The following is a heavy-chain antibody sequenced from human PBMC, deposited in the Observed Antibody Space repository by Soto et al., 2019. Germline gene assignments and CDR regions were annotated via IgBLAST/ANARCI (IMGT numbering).Heavy chain of an antibody. CDR3: AREGRVDTAMVTGFLYYYGMDV. D-gene: IGHD5-18*01. Sequence: GGSLRLSCAASGFTFSSYEMNWVRQAPGKGLEWVSYISSSGSTIYYADSVKGRFTISRDNAKNSLYLQMNSLRAEDTAVYYCAREGRVDTAMVTGFLYYYGMDVWGQGTTVTVS. V-gene: IGHV3-48*03. J-gene: IGHJ6*02. CDR2: ISSSGSTI. CDR1: GFTFSSYE.